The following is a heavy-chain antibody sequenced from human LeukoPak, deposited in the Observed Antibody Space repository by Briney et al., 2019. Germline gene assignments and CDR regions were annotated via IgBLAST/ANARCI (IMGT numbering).Heavy chain of an antibody. D-gene: IGHD5-24*01. V-gene: IGHV3-23*01. CDR1: GFTFSSSA. CDR2: ISGSGSGRST. Sequence: GGCLRLSCAASGFTFSSSAMSWVRQAPGKGLEWVSSISGSGSGRSTYYADSVKGRFTISRDNSRNTLYLQMNSLRAEDTAVYYCAKTGYNRFDYWGQGTLVTVSS. CDR3: AKTGYNRFDY. J-gene: IGHJ4*02.